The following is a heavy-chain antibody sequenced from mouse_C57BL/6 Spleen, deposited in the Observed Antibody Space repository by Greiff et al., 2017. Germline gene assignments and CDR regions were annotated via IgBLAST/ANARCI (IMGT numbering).Heavy chain of an antibody. V-gene: IGHV14-2*01. CDR1: GFNIKDYY. Sequence: DVKPMESGAELVKPGASVKLSCTASGFNIKDYYMHWVKQRTEQGLEWIGRIDPEDGETKYVPKFQGKATITADTASNTAYLQLSSLTSEDTAVYYCARNGRIYYDYDALYYFGYWGRGNTLTVSS. CDR2: IDPEDGET. CDR3: ARNGRIYYDYDALYYFGY. D-gene: IGHD2-4*01. J-gene: IGHJ2*01.